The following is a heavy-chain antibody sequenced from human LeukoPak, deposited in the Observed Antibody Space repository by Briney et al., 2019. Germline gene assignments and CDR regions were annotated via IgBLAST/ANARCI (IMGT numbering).Heavy chain of an antibody. D-gene: IGHD3-10*01. CDR2: ISYSGTT. CDR1: GASISSTSYY. Sequence: SETLTLTCSVSGASISSTSYYWGWIRRPPGKGLEWIESISYSGTTFYSPSLESRVTISADTSKNQFSLKLNSVTATDTVVYYCGRIGVRSVIIFGVFDYWGQGIRVTVSS. V-gene: IGHV4-39*07. J-gene: IGHJ4*02. CDR3: GRIGVRSVIIFGVFDY.